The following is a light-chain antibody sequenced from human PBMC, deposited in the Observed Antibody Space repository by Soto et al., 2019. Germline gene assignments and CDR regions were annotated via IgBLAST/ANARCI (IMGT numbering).Light chain of an antibody. CDR1: QSVSGN. Sequence: EIVMTQSPATLSVSPGERATLSCRASQSVSGNLAWYQQKPGQAPRLLIYGASTRATGIPARFSGSGSGTEFTLTISSLHPEDFAVYYCQQYNNWPPFTFGPGTKVDIK. CDR3: QQYNNWPPFT. V-gene: IGKV3-15*01. CDR2: GAS. J-gene: IGKJ3*01.